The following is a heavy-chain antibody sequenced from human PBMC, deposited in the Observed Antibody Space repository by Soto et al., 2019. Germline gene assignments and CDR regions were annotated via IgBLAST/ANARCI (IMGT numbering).Heavy chain of an antibody. D-gene: IGHD1-26*01. CDR1: GGTFSSYA. CDR2: IIPIFGTA. CDR3: ARGTRSGSYYYYGLDV. V-gene: IGHV1-69*06. Sequence: SVKVSCKASGGTFSSYAISWVRQAPGQGLEWMGGIIPIFGTANYARRFQGRVTITADKSTSTAYTELRSLRSEDTAVYYCARGTRSGSYYYYGLDVWGQGTTVTVSS. J-gene: IGHJ6*02.